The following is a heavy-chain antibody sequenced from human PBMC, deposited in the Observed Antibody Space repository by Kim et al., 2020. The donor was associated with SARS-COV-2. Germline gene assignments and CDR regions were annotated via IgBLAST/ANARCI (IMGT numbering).Heavy chain of an antibody. CDR1: GYTFTSYY. V-gene: IGHV1-46*01. CDR2: INPSGGST. D-gene: IGHD3-3*01. CDR3: ARQWTIFGVVRNWFDP. Sequence: ASVKVSCKASGYTFTSYYMHWVRQAPGQGLEWMGIINPSGGSTSYAQKFQGRVTMTRDTSTSTVYMELSSLRSEDTAVYYCARQWTIFGVVRNWFDPWGQGTLVTVSS. J-gene: IGHJ5*02.